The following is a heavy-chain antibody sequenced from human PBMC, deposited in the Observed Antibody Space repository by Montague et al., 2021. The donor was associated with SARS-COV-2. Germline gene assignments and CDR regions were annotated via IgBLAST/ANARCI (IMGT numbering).Heavy chain of an antibody. J-gene: IGHJ4*02. V-gene: IGHV6-1*01. CDR2: TYYRSKWYN. CDR3: ARGGSWLYYFDY. CDR1: GDSVSGIGVA. D-gene: IGHD6-13*01. Sequence: CAISGDSVSGIGVAWNWIRQSPSRGLEWLGRTYYRSKWYNDYAVSVKSRITINPDTSKNQFSLQLNSVTPEDTAVYYCARGGSWLYYFDYWGQGTLVTVSS.